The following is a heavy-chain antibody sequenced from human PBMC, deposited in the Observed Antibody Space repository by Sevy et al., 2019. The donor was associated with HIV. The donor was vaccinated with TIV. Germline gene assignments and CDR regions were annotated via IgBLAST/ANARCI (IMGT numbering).Heavy chain of an antibody. V-gene: IGHV1-2*02. CDR3: ARESYDFWTGPVDYDYGMDV. CDR2: INPKSGAT. J-gene: IGHJ6*02. D-gene: IGHD3-3*01. Sequence: ASVKVSCKASGYTFSDSGYYVHWVRQAPGQGLEWMGWINPKSGATNNAQKFQGRVTMTRDTSVRTANMELNRLTSDDTAVYYCARESYDFWTGPVDYDYGMDVWGQGTTVTVSS. CDR1: GYTFSDSGYY.